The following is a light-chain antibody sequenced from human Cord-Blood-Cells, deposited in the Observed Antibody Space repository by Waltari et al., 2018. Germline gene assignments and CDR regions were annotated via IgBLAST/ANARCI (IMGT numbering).Light chain of an antibody. J-gene: IGLJ1*01. CDR2: DVR. V-gene: IGLV2-14*01. CDR1: SSDDCGYNS. Sequence: QSALTQPPPVSGSPGPSIPISCTGTSSDDCGYNSVTWYQQHPGKATNLMIYDVRNRPSGVSNRFSGSKSGNTVSLTISGLQAEDEADYYCSSYTSSSYVFGTVTKVTVL. CDR3: SSYTSSSYV.